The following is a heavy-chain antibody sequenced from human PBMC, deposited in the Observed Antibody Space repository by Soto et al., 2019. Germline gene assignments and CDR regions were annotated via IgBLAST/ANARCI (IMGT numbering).Heavy chain of an antibody. V-gene: IGHV4-61*01. CDR1: GGSVSSGSYY. J-gene: IGHJ5*02. CDR2: IYYSGST. CDR3: ARGSSSSWHNWFDP. D-gene: IGHD6-13*01. Sequence: SETLSLTCTVSGGSVSSGSYYWSWIRQPPGKGLEWIGYIYYSGSTNYNPSLKSRVTISVDTSKNQFSLKLSSVTAADTAVYYCARGSSSSWHNWFDPWGQGTLVTVSS.